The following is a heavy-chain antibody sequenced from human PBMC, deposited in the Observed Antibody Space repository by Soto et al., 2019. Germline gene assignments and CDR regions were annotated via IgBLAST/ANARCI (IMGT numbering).Heavy chain of an antibody. CDR1: GGTFSSYA. D-gene: IGHD3-22*01. CDR3: ARVRTYYDSSGPLDY. V-gene: IGHV1-2*02. J-gene: IGHJ4*02. Sequence: ASVKVSCKASGGTFSSYAISWVRQAPGQGLEWMGWINPNSGDTNYAQKFQGRVTMTRDVSISTAYMELRRLTSDDTAVYYCARVRTYYDSSGPLDYWGQGTLVTVSS. CDR2: INPNSGDT.